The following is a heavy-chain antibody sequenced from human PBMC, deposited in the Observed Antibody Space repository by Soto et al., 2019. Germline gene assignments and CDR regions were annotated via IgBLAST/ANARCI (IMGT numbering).Heavy chain of an antibody. CDR1: GGSISSSSYY. D-gene: IGHD2-15*01. CDR2: IYYSGST. CDR3: ARGLTDCSGGSCYPHNWFDP. Sequence: PSETLSLTCTVSGGSISSSSYYWVWIRQPPGKGLEWIGYIYYSGSTNYNPSLKSRVTISVDTSKNQFFLKLSSVTAADTAVYYCARGLTDCSGGSCYPHNWFDPWGQGTLVTVSS. J-gene: IGHJ5*02. V-gene: IGHV4-39*07.